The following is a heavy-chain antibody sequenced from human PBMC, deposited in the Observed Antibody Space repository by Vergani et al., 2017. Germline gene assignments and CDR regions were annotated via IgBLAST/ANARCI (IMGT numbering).Heavy chain of an antibody. CDR3: ARGSSTHFQH. CDR2: INHSGST. D-gene: IGHD6-13*01. Sequence: QVQLQQWGAGLFKPSETLSLTCAVFGGSFSGYYWSWIRQPPGKGLEWIGEINHSGSTNYNPSLKSRVTISVDTSKNQFSLKLSSVTAADTAVYYCARGSSTHFQHWGQGTLVTVSS. CDR1: GGSFSGYY. V-gene: IGHV4-34*01. J-gene: IGHJ1*01.